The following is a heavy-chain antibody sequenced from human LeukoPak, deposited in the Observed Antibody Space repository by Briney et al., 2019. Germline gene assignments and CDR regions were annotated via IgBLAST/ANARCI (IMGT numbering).Heavy chain of an antibody. D-gene: IGHD2-21*02. CDR2: IYTSGST. J-gene: IGHJ6*03. V-gene: IGHV4-39*07. CDR3: ARTYCGGDCRGYYYYYMDV. Sequence: SETLSLTCTVSGGSISSSSHYWGWISQTPGKGLEWIGRIYTSGSTKYNPSLKSRVTVSVDTSKNQFSLKVRSVTAADTAVYYCARTYCGGDCRGYYYYYMDVWGKGTTVTISS. CDR1: GGSISSSSHY.